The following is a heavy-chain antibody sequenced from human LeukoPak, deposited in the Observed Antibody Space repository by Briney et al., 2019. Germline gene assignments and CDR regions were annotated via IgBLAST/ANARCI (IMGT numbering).Heavy chain of an antibody. CDR1: GGSISSYY. V-gene: IGHV4-59*01. D-gene: IGHD4/OR15-4a*01. J-gene: IGHJ4*02. CDR3: ARGPYGGVPRPYYFDY. CDR2: IYYSGST. Sequence: PSETLSLTCTVPGGSISSYYWSWIRQPPGKGLEWIGYIYYSGSTNYNPSLKSRVTISVDTSKNQFSLKLSSVTAADTAVYYCARGPYGGVPRPYYFDYWGQGTLVTVSS.